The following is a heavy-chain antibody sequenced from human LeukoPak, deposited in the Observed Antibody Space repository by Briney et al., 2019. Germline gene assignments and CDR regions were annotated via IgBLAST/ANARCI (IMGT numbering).Heavy chain of an antibody. CDR1: GGSINNRSYY. D-gene: IGHD5-12*01. Sequence: SETLSLTCTVSGGSINNRSYYWSWIRQPPGRGLEWIGSIYYSGSTFYNPSLKSRVTISADTSKNQFSLRLNSVTAADTAVYYCASHSGGYAHWGQGTLVTVSS. CDR3: ASHSGGYAH. J-gene: IGHJ4*02. V-gene: IGHV4-39*07. CDR2: IYYSGST.